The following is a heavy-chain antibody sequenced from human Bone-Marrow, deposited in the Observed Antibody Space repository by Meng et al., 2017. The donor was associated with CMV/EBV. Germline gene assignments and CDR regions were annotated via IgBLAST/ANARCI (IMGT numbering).Heavy chain of an antibody. CDR3: ARDSESSSWLSYYYYYGVDV. J-gene: IGHJ6*02. V-gene: IGHV3-30-3*01. Sequence: GESLKISCAASGFTFSSYAMHWVRQAPGKGLEWVAVISYDGSNKYYADSVKGRFTISRDNSKNTLYLQMNSLRAEDTAVYYCARDSESSSWLSYYYYYGVDVWGQGTTVTVSS. CDR2: ISYDGSNK. CDR1: GFTFSSYA. D-gene: IGHD6-13*01.